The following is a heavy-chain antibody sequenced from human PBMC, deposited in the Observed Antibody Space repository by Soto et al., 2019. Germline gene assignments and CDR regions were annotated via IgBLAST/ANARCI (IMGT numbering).Heavy chain of an antibody. CDR3: VKALDAVGENWFDS. Sequence: GGSLRLSCTASGLTFSNYGMSWVRQAPGKGLEWVSYISGTSVEEHHADSVKGRFTISRDNSKNTLHLQMNSLRPDDTAIYYCVKALDAVGENWFDSCAQRSPVPVSS. D-gene: IGHD2-21*01. V-gene: IGHV3-23*01. J-gene: IGHJ5*01. CDR1: GLTFSNYG. CDR2: ISGTSVEE.